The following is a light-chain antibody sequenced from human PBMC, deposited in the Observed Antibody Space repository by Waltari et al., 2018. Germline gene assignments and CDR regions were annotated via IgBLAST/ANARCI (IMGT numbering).Light chain of an antibody. J-gene: IGKJ1*01. V-gene: IGKV3-15*01. Sequence: EIVLTQSPGTLSVSTGESATLSCRASQSAGGNVAWYQQRLGQPPRLLIYGASMRTGGIPDRFSGSGSGTEFTLTISSLQSADFAVYYCYQYNVWPRTFGQGTKVEVK. CDR3: YQYNVWPRT. CDR1: QSAGGN. CDR2: GAS.